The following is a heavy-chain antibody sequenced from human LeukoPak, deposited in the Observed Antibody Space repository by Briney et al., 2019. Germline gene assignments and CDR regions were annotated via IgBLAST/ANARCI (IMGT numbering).Heavy chain of an antibody. CDR1: GGSISSYY. J-gene: IGHJ4*02. D-gene: IGHD4-23*01. V-gene: IGHV4-59*08. CDR3: ATSFYGGRRTFDY. CDR2: IYYSGST. Sequence: PSETLSLTCTVSGGSISSYYWGWIRQPPGKGLEWIGYIYYSGSTNYNPSLKSRVTISVDTSTNQFSLKLSSVTAADTAVYYCATSFYGGRRTFDYWGQGTLVTVSS.